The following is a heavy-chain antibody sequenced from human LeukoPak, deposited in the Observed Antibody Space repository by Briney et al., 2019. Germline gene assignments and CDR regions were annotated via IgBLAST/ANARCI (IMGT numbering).Heavy chain of an antibody. J-gene: IGHJ4*02. Sequence: SETLSLTCTVSGDSTSSDRYYGGWVRQPPGKGLEWIGNIYYSGSTYCNPSLKSRVTMSVDTSKNQFFLKLNSVTAADTAVYYCARGRPYSGGYHLDYWGQGTLVTVSA. CDR2: IYYSGST. D-gene: IGHD1-26*01. V-gene: IGHV4-39*02. CDR3: ARGRPYSGGYHLDY. CDR1: GDSTSSDRYY.